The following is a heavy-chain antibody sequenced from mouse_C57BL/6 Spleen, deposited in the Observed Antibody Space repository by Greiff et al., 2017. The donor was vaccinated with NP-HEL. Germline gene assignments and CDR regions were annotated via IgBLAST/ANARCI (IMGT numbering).Heavy chain of an antibody. D-gene: IGHD1-1*01. CDR3: ARYYYGSRDYYAMDY. CDR2: IWTGGGT. J-gene: IGHJ4*01. Sequence: VKLMESGPGLVAPSQSLSITCTVSGFSLTSYAISWVRQPPGKGLAWLGVIWTGGGTNYNSALKSRLSISKDNSKSQVFLKMNSLQTDDTARYYCARYYYGSRDYYAMDYWGQGTSVTVSS. CDR1: GFSLTSYA. V-gene: IGHV2-9-1*01.